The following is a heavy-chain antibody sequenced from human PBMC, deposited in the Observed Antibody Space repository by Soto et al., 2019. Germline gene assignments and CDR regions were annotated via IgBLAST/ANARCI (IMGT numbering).Heavy chain of an antibody. CDR2: IYYSGST. V-gene: IGHV4-39*01. CDR3: ARGGYCSGASCAYMGHYYYYGMDV. J-gene: IGHJ6*02. CDR1: GGSISSSNYY. D-gene: IGHD2-15*01. Sequence: SETLSLTCTVSGGSISSSNYYWGWIRQPPGKGLEWIGSIYYSGSTYYNPSLKSRVTISVDTSKNQFSLKLSSVTAADTAMYYCARGGYCSGASCAYMGHYYYYGMDVCGQGTTVTSP.